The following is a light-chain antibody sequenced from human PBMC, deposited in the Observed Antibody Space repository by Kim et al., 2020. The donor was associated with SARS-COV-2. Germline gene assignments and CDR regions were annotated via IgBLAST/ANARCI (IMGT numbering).Light chain of an antibody. CDR2: GTS. CDR1: QTVSNSY. J-gene: IGKJ1*01. V-gene: IGKV3-20*01. Sequence: PGESATLSCRASQTVSNSYLAWYQQKPGQAPRLVIYGTSSRSTGIPDRFSGSGSGTDFTLAISRLEPEDFAVYYCQQFGSSPWTFGQGTKVDIK. CDR3: QQFGSSPWT.